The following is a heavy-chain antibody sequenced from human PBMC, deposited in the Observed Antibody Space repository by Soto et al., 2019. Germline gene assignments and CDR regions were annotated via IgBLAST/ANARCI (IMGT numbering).Heavy chain of an antibody. V-gene: IGHV1-3*01. CDR2: INAGNGNT. CDR1: GYTFTSYA. J-gene: IGHJ5*02. D-gene: IGHD5-18*01. Sequence: ASVTVSCKASGYTFTSYAMHWVRQAPGQRLEWMGWINAGNGNTKYSQKFQGRVTITRDTSASTAYMELRSLRSEDTAVYYCATSWMVTRGHWFDPWGQGTLVTVSS. CDR3: ATSWMVTRGHWFDP.